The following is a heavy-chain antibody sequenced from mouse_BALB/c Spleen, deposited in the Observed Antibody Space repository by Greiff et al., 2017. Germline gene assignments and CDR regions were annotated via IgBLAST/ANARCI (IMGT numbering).Heavy chain of an antibody. Sequence: QVQLQQSGPELVKPGASVTMSCKASGYTFTDYVISWVKQRTGQGLEWIGEIYPGSGSTYYNEKFKGKATLTADKSSNTAYMQLSSLTSEDSAVYFCAIFPGSSYWFAYWGQGTLVTVSA. J-gene: IGHJ3*01. CDR3: AIFPGSSYWFAY. CDR2: IYPGSGST. D-gene: IGHD1-1*01. CDR1: GYTFTDYV. V-gene: IGHV1-77*01.